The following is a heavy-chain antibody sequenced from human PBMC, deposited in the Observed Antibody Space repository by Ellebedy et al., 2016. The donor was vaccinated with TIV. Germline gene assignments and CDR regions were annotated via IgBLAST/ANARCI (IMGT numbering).Heavy chain of an antibody. Sequence: ASVKVSCXASGYTFTSYGIRWVRQAPGQGLEWMGWISTNNGETKYVEKFQGRVTMTRDTSTNTTFMELRSLRPDDTAVYYCARDWALFVSAGIPFYYYYMDVWGKGTTVTVSS. J-gene: IGHJ6*03. CDR1: GYTFTSYG. V-gene: IGHV1-18*01. CDR3: ARDWALFVSAGIPFYYYYMDV. CDR2: ISTNNGET. D-gene: IGHD2-2*01.